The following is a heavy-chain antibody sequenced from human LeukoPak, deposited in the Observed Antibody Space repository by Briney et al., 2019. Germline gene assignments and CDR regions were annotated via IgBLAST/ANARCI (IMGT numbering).Heavy chain of an antibody. CDR2: INPSGGST. V-gene: IGHV1-46*01. CDR1: GYTFTSYY. CDR3: ARDAARYWFDP. D-gene: IGHD6-6*01. J-gene: IGHJ5*02. Sequence: GESLKISCKASGYTFTSYYMHWVRQAPGQGLEWMGIINPSGGSTSYAQKFQGRVTMTRDTSTSTVYMELSSLRSEDTAVYYCARDAARYWFDPWGQGTLVTVSS.